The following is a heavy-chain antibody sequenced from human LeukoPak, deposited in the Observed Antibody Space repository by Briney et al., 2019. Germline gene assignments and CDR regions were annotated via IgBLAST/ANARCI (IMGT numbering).Heavy chain of an antibody. CDR1: GGSISSYY. J-gene: IGHJ6*02. CDR2: IYYSGST. V-gene: IGHV4-59*01. Sequence: SETLSLTCTVSGGSISSYYWSWIRQPPGKGLEWIGYIYYSGSTNYNPSLKSRVTISVDTPKNQFSLKLSSVTAADTAVYYCARDSVAVAGPLYYYYGMDVWGQGTTVTVSS. CDR3: ARDSVAVAGPLYYYYGMDV. D-gene: IGHD6-19*01.